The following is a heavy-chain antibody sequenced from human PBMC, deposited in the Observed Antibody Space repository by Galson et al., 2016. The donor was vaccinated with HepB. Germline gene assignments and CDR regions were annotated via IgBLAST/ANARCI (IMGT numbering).Heavy chain of an antibody. CDR1: GFIFSDYY. D-gene: IGHD5-24*01. J-gene: IGHJ4*02. V-gene: IGHV3-11*04. CDR2: TPGSGSYE. CDR3: VRAAYKNGYRYFDQ. Sequence: SLRLSCAASGFIFSDYYMHWIRQAPGKGLEWVSYTPGSGSYEYYADSVRGRSAISRDNARNAVFLQMNSLRAEDTAVYYCVRAAYKNGYRYFDQWGQGTLVTVSS.